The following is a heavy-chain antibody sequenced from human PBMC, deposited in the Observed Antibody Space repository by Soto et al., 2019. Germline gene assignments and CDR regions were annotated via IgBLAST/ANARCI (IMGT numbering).Heavy chain of an antibody. J-gene: IGHJ4*02. CDR2: IHPNSGGT. Sequence: GSSVKVSCKASGYTFTDYYLHWVRQSPGQGLEWMGWIHPNSGGTKFPQQFQGRVILTRDTSINTAYMELSRLTSDDTAVYYCARAGLTKVEPATIYWGQGTLVTVSS. V-gene: IGHV1-2*02. D-gene: IGHD6-25*01. CDR3: ARAGLTKVEPATIY. CDR1: GYTFTDYY.